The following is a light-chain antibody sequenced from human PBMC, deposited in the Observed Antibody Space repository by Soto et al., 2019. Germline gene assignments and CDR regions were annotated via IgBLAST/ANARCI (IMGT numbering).Light chain of an antibody. Sequence: IVMTQSQATLSVSPGERATLSCRASQSVSSNLAWYQQKPGQAPRLLIYGASTRATAIPARFSGSGSGTEFTLTISSLQSEDFAVYYCQQYNNWPVTFGQGTKVDI. CDR3: QQYNNWPVT. CDR1: QSVSSN. J-gene: IGKJ1*01. CDR2: GAS. V-gene: IGKV3-15*01.